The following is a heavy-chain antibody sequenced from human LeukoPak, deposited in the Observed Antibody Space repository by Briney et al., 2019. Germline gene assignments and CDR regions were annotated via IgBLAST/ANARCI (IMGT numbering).Heavy chain of an antibody. Sequence: GGSLRLSCAASGFTLSSYWMHWVRQAPGKGLVWVSRINSDGSGTSYADSVKGRFTISRDNAKNTLYLQMNSLRAEDTAVYYCAREDYYDSCVFDYWGQGTLVTVSS. CDR1: GFTLSSYW. CDR3: AREDYYDSCVFDY. D-gene: IGHD3-22*01. V-gene: IGHV3-74*01. CDR2: INSDGSGT. J-gene: IGHJ4*02.